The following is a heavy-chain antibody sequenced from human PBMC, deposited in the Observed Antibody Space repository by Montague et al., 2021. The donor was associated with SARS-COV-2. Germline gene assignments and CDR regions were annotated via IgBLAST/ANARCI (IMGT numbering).Heavy chain of an antibody. V-gene: IGHV4-39*01. CDR3: ARQVGDFWTGFYVDS. CDR2: ISHSGSA. J-gene: IGHJ4*02. CDR1: GDSISSANYQ. D-gene: IGHD3/OR15-3a*01. Sequence: SETLSLTCNVSGDSISSANYQWAWFRQPPGKGLQWVGSISHSGSAYYXPFLKSRLTISVDMSKRLFSLDVESVAVADTAFYYCARQVGDFWTGFYVDSWGQGTLVTVSS.